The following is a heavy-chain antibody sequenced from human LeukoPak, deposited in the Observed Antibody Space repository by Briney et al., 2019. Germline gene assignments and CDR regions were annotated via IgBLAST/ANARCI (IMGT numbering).Heavy chain of an antibody. Sequence: GGSLRLSCAASGLTFSSYAMNWVRQAPGKGLEWVSVISGNGETKKYADSVKGRFTVSRDNSKNTLYLQMSSLRAEDTAVYYCAGRTYYFDYWGQGTLVTVSS. CDR2: ISGNGETK. J-gene: IGHJ4*02. V-gene: IGHV3-23*01. D-gene: IGHD3-16*01. CDR1: GLTFSSYA. CDR3: AGRTYYFDY.